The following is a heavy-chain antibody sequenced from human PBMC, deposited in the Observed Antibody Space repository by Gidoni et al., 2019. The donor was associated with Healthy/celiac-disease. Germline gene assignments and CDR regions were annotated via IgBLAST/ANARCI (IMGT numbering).Heavy chain of an antibody. CDR2: IKSKTDGGTT. CDR1: GFTFSNAW. CDR3: TTPGRYSYGPDDTSNDY. J-gene: IGHJ4*02. V-gene: IGHV3-15*07. D-gene: IGHD5-18*01. Sequence: EVQLVESGGGLVKPGGSLRLSCAAAGFTFSNAWMNWVRQAPGKGLEWVGRIKSKTDGGTTDYAAPVKGRFTISRDDSKNTLYLQMNSLKTEDTAVYYCTTPGRYSYGPDDTSNDYWGQGTLVTVTS.